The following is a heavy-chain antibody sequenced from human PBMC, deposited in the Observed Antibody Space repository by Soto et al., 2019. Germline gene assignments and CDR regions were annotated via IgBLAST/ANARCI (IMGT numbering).Heavy chain of an antibody. CDR3: AKWGGYYAYYSEMDV. D-gene: IGHD1-26*01. CDR1: GFSFGGYA. V-gene: IGHV3-23*01. J-gene: IGHJ6*02. Sequence: GGALILSCGGYGFSFGGYAMSWVRQAPGKGLEWISGVSGGGTSTYYAGSVKGRFTISRDSSVVYLQMNSLRADDTAVYYCAKWGGYYAYYSEMDVWGRGTTVTVS. CDR2: VSGGGTST.